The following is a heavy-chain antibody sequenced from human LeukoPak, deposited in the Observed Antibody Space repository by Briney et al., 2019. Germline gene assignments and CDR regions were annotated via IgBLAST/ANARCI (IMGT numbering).Heavy chain of an antibody. CDR3: ARMVVSKSPLTGYYNYFDY. D-gene: IGHD3-9*01. V-gene: IGHV1-8*01. J-gene: IGHJ4*02. CDR2: MNPNSGNT. CDR1: GYTFTSYD. Sequence: ASVKVSCKASGYTFTSYDINWVRQATGQGLEWMGWMNPNSGNTGYAQKFQGRVTMTRNTSISTAYMELSSMRSEDTAVYYCARMVVSKSPLTGYYNYFDYWGQGTLVTVSS.